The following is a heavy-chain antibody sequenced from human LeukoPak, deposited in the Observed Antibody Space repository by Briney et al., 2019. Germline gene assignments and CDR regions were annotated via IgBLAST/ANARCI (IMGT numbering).Heavy chain of an antibody. J-gene: IGHJ4*02. D-gene: IGHD3-22*01. CDR2: ISSSSSYI. V-gene: IGHV3-21*01. Sequence: GGSLRLSCAASGFTFSSYSMNWVRQAPGKGLEWVSSISSSSSYIYYADSVKGRFTISGDNAKNSLYLQMNSLRAEDTAVYYCAVSPRSGYYGDYWGQGTLVTVSS. CDR1: GFTFSSYS. CDR3: AVSPRSGYYGDY.